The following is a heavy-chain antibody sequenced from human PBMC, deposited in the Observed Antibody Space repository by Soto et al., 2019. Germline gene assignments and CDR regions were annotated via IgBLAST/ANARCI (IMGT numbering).Heavy chain of an antibody. CDR2: ISGSGGST. CDR3: ATNLGGIVVVPAATTPATPFDY. CDR1: GFTFSSYA. J-gene: IGHJ4*02. D-gene: IGHD2-2*01. V-gene: IGHV3-23*01. Sequence: GGSLRLSCVASGFTFSSYAMNWVRQAPGKGLEWVSVISGSGGSTNYADSVKGRFTISSDNSKNTLYLQMNSLRAEETAVYYCATNLGGIVVVPAATTPATPFDYWGQGTLVTVSS.